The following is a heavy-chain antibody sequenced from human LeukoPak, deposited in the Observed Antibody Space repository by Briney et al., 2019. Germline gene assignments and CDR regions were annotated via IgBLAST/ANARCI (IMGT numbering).Heavy chain of an antibody. CDR3: ARMSQLLHRGSFDY. CDR2: IYYSGST. CDR1: GGSISSHY. Sequence: SETLFLTCTVSGGSISSHYWSWIRQPPGKGLEWIGYIYYSGSTNYNPSLKSRVTISVDTSKNQFSLKLSSVTAADTAVYYCARMSQLLHRGSFDYWGQGTLVTVSS. J-gene: IGHJ4*02. D-gene: IGHD2-2*01. V-gene: IGHV4-59*11.